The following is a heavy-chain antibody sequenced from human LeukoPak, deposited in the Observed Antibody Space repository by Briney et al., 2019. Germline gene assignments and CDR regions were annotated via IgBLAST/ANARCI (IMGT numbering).Heavy chain of an antibody. V-gene: IGHV1-46*01. J-gene: IGHJ4*02. CDR1: GYTFTSYH. CDR3: ARDSRVVPAAGHYFDS. CDR2: INPSSGST. Sequence: ASVKVSCKASGYTFTSYHMHWVRQAPGQGLEWMGIINPSSGSTSYAQKFQGRVTMTRDTSTSTVYMELSRLRSEDTAVYYCARDSRVVPAAGHYFDSCGQGILVTVSS. D-gene: IGHD2-2*01.